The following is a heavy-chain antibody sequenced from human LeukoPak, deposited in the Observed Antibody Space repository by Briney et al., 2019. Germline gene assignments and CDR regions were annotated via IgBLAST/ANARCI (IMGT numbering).Heavy chain of an antibody. CDR1: GGSISSYY. J-gene: IGHJ3*02. CDR3: ASSPTVLWFGELAPGAFDI. CDR2: IYTSGST. Sequence: SETLSLTCTVSGGSISSYYWSWIRQPAGKGLEWIGRIYTSGSTNYNPSLKSRVTISVDTSKNQFSLKLSSVTAADTAVYYCASSPTVLWFGELAPGAFDIWGQGTMVTVSS. D-gene: IGHD3-10*01. V-gene: IGHV4-4*07.